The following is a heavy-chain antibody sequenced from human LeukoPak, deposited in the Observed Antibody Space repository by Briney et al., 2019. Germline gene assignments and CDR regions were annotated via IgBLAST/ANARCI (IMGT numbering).Heavy chain of an antibody. CDR1: GGTFISYA. J-gene: IGHJ5*02. CDR3: ARSRTYSSGWYEGLNWFDP. D-gene: IGHD6-19*01. V-gene: IGHV1-69*01. CDR2: IIPIFGTA. Sequence: GSSVKVSCKASGGTFISYAISWVRQAPGQGLEWMGGIIPIFGTANYAQKFQGRVTITADESTSTAYMGLSSLRSEDTAVYYCARSRTYSSGWYEGLNWFDPWGQGTLVTVSS.